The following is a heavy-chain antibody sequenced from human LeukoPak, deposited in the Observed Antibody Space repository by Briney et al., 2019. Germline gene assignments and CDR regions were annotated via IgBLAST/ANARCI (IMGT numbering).Heavy chain of an antibody. CDR1: GYTFTGYY. Sequence: ASVKVSCKASGYTFTGYYMHWVRQAPGQGLERMGWINPNSGGTNYAQKFQGRVTMTRDTSISTAYMELSRLRSDDTAVYYCASSSGWYDYYYGMDVWGQGTTVTVSS. J-gene: IGHJ6*02. D-gene: IGHD6-19*01. CDR3: ASSSGWYDYYYGMDV. CDR2: INPNSGGT. V-gene: IGHV1-2*02.